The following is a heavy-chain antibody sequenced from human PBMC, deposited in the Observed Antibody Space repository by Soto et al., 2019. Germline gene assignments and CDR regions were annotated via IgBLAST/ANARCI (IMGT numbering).Heavy chain of an antibody. J-gene: IGHJ6*02. V-gene: IGHV1-58*02. Sequence: SVKVSCKASGFTFTSSAMQWVRQARGQRLEWIGWIVVGSGNTNYAQKFQERVTITRDMSTSTAYMELSSLRSEDTAVYYCAADCSSTSCYAAYYYGMDVWGQGTTVTVS. CDR1: GFTFTSSA. CDR3: AADCSSTSCYAAYYYGMDV. CDR2: IVVGSGNT. D-gene: IGHD2-2*01.